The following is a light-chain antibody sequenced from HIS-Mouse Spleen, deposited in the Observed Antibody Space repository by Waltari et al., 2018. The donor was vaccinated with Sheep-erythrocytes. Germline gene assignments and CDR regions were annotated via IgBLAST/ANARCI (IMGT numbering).Light chain of an antibody. J-gene: IGLJ3*02. V-gene: IGLV2-14*03. CDR3: SSYTSSSTSWV. CDR2: DVS. Sequence: QSPLTQPASVSGAPVQPLTTSCTGTSSHLGGDNDASWYQQHPGKAPKLMIYDVSNRPSGVSNRFSGSKSGNTASLTISGLQAEDEADYYCSSYTSSSTSWVFGGGTKLTVL. CDR1: SSHLGGDND.